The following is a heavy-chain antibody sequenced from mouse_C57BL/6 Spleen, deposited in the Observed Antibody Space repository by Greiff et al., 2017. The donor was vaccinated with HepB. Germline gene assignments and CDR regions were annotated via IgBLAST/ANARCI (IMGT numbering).Heavy chain of an antibody. Sequence: EVQLQQSGPVLVKPGASVKMSCKASGYTFTDYYMNWVKQSHGKSLEWIGVINPYNGGTSYNQNFKGKATLTVDKSSSTAYMELNSLTSEDSAVYYCAREYYGSSPYYAMDYWGQGTSVTVSS. CDR2: INPYNGGT. CDR1: GYTFTDYY. D-gene: IGHD1-1*01. J-gene: IGHJ4*01. V-gene: IGHV1-19*01. CDR3: AREYYGSSPYYAMDY.